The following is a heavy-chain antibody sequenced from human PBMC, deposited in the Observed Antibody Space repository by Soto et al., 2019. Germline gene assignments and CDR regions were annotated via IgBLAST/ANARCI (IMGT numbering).Heavy chain of an antibody. J-gene: IGHJ4*02. CDR3: ARRMSTSFSFDY. D-gene: IGHD6-6*01. CDR2: IYNTVST. CDR1: GGSVSSGDYY. Sequence: QVQLQESGPGLVKPSETLSLTCTVSGGSVSSGDYYWTWIRQPPGKGLEWIGYIYNTVSTSYNPSLKSRVTISAHTSRNQFSLMLSSVTAADPAVYYCARRMSTSFSFDYWGQGTLVTVSS. V-gene: IGHV4-61*08.